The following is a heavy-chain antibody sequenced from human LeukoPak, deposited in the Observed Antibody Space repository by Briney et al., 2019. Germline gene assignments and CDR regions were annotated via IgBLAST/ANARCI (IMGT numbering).Heavy chain of an antibody. CDR2: ISTTGGYT. V-gene: IGHV3-23*01. CDR1: GFSFSTYD. CDR3: AKKPATIKFPFDI. J-gene: IGHJ4*02. Sequence: PGGSLRLSCVGSGFSFSTYDMDWVRQTPGKGLEWVSAISTTGGYTEDADSVKGRFTISRDNSQNTLFLQMHSLRAEDTAVYYCAKKPATIKFPFDIWGQGTLVTVSP. D-gene: IGHD5-24*01.